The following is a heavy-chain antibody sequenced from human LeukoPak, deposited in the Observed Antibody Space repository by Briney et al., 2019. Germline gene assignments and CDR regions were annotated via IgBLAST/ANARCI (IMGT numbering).Heavy chain of an antibody. D-gene: IGHD3-22*01. V-gene: IGHV4-38-2*02. CDR1: GYSISSGYY. Sequence: SETLSLTCTVSGYSISSGYYWGWIRQPPGKGLEWIGYIYHSGSTNYNRSLKSRVTISVDTSKNQFSLKLSSVTAADTAVYYCARETGSSGYLIWGQGTLVTVSS. J-gene: IGHJ4*02. CDR2: IYHSGST. CDR3: ARETGSSGYLI.